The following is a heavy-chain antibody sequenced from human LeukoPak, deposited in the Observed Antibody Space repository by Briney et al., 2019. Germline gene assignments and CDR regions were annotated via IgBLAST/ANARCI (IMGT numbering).Heavy chain of an antibody. Sequence: SETLSLTCTVSGGSISSGSYYWSWIRQPAGTGLEWIGRTYTSGSTNYNPSLKSRVTISVDTSKNQFSLKLSSVTAADTAVYYCAREKIADSSKDYWGQGTLVTVSS. CDR2: TYTSGST. CDR1: GGSISSGSYY. J-gene: IGHJ4*02. D-gene: IGHD3-22*01. V-gene: IGHV4-61*02. CDR3: AREKIADSSKDY.